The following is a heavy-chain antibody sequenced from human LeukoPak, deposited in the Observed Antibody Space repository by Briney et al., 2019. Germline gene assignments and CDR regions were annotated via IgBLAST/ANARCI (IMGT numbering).Heavy chain of an antibody. J-gene: IGHJ4*02. V-gene: IGHV3-33*01. CDR1: GFTFSNYD. D-gene: IGHD3-22*01. CDR2: IWYDGSNK. CDR3: VREDYYDSSGYSNFDY. Sequence: PGGSLRLSCAASGFTFSNYDMHWVRQAPGKGLEWVAVIWYDGSNKYYADSVKGRFTISRDNAKNSLYLQMNSLRAEDTAVYYCVREDYYDSSGYSNFDYWGQGTLVTVSS.